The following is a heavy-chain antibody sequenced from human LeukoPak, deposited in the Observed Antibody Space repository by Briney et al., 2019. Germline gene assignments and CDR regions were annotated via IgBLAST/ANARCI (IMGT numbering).Heavy chain of an antibody. CDR2: INYSGGST. J-gene: IGHJ4*02. CDR3: SRLIAARTPYYFDY. V-gene: IGHV3-23*01. Sequence: GGSLRLSCAASGFTFSSNAMSWVRQAPGKGLEWVSGINYSGGSTYYADSVKGRFTISRDNSKNTLYLQMNNLRAEDTAVYYCSRLIAARTPYYFDYWGPGTLVTVPS. CDR1: GFTFSSNA. D-gene: IGHD6-6*01.